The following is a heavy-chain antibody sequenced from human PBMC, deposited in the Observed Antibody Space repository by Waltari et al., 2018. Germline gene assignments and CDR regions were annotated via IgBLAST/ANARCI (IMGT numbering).Heavy chain of an antibody. Sequence: QVQLVQSGAEVKTPGSSVKVSCKASGGTFSSYAIIWDRHAPGKGLEWMGGIIPIFGTANYAQKFQGRVTITADESTSTAYMELSSLRSEDTAVYYCARDEVDDFWSGYPGDAFDIWGQGTMVTVSS. CDR1: GGTFSSYA. V-gene: IGHV1-69*01. D-gene: IGHD3-3*01. CDR2: IIPIFGTA. J-gene: IGHJ3*02. CDR3: ARDEVDDFWSGYPGDAFDI.